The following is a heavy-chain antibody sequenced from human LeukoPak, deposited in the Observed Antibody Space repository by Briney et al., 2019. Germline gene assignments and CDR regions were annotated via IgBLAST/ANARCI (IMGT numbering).Heavy chain of an antibody. Sequence: SQTLSLTCAISGDSVSRDTAAWNWVRQSPSRGLEWLGRTYYRSKWYNDYAVSVKSRITINPDTSKNQFSLQLNSVAPEDTAVYYCARDRGGSSWYYFDNWGQGSLVTVSS. CDR2: TYYRSKWYN. CDR1: GDSVSRDTAA. J-gene: IGHJ4*02. CDR3: ARDRGGSSWYYFDN. V-gene: IGHV6-1*01. D-gene: IGHD6-13*01.